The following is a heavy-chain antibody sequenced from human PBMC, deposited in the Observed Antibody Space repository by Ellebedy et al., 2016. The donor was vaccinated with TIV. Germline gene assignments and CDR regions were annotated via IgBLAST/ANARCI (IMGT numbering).Heavy chain of an antibody. CDR3: VSSASMDAFDL. CDR1: GGSLSDNY. V-gene: IGHV4-59*01. J-gene: IGHJ3*01. CDR2: LYYTGST. Sequence: SETLSLTCAVSGGSLSDNYWTWIRQPPGKGLEWIGYLYYTGSTNYNPSLKSRVTISVNTPRNQFSLKLSSVTAADTAVYYCVSSASMDAFDLWGQGTMVTASS. D-gene: IGHD3-16*01.